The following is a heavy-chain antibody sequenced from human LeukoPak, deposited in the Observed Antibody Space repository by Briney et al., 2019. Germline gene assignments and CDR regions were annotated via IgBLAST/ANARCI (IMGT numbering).Heavy chain of an antibody. V-gene: IGHV1-18*01. CDR3: ARGSYFDY. CDR2: ISAYNGDT. CDR1: GGTFSSYA. J-gene: IGHJ4*02. Sequence: ASVKVSCKASGGTFSSYAISWVRQAPGQGLEWMGWISAYNGDTNYAQKLQGRVTMTTDTSTSIAYVELRSLRSDDTAVYYCARGSYFDYWGQGTLVTVSS.